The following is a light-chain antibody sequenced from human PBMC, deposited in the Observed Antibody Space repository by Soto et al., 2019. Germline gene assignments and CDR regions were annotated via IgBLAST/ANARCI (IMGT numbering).Light chain of an antibody. CDR3: LQDYNYPLT. J-gene: IGKJ4*01. CDR1: QDIRSD. V-gene: IGKV1-6*01. Sequence: AIQMTQFPSSLSASVGDRVTITCRASQDIRSDLGWYQQRPGKAPKVFIYAASSLQSGVPSRFSGSGSGTDFTLTISSLQPEDFATYYCLQDYNYPLTFGGGTKVEIK. CDR2: AAS.